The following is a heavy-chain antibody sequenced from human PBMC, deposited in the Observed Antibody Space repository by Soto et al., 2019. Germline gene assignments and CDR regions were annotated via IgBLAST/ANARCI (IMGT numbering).Heavy chain of an antibody. V-gene: IGHV3-74*01. CDR3: AIQDCTNDVCLEVAVTVGGALES. D-gene: IGHD2-8*01. CDR1: GFTFRKFW. J-gene: IGHJ1*01. Sequence: EVQLVQSGGGLAQPGKSLRLSCAASGFTFRKFWMHWVRQVPGKGPVWVSYISSDGTTTDYADSVKGRFTNSRDNAKDTLYLQMDSLRAEDTAVYYCAIQDCTNDVCLEVAVTVGGALESWGQGTLVTVSS. CDR2: ISSDGTTT.